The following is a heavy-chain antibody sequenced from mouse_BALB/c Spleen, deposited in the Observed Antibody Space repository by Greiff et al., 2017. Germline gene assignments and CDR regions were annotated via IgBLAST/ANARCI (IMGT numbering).Heavy chain of an antibody. CDR2: ISSGGSYT. D-gene: IGHD2-4*01. V-gene: IGHV5-6*01. Sequence: EVKVVQSGGDLVKPGGSLKLSCEASGYTFSSYGLYWVRQTPDKRLEWVATISSGGSYTYYPESVKGRFTISRDNAKNTLYLHMSSLMSDDTAMYYCARLDYEYEGDMDYWGQGTSVTVSS. CDR3: ARLDYEYEGDMDY. J-gene: IGHJ4*01. CDR1: GYTFSSYG.